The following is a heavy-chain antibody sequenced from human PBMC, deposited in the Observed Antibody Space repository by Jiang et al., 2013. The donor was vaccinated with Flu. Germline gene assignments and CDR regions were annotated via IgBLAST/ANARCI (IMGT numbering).Heavy chain of an antibody. Sequence: VQLVESGGGVVQPGGSLRLSCAASGFPFSSYGMHWVRQTPGKGLEWVAFIHYDGTIKRYADSVTGRFTISRDNSKNTLFLQMKSLRPEDTAVYYCAKDHGFGELFPYYGMDVVGPRDHGHRLL. CDR3: AKDHGFGELFPYYGMDV. CDR2: IHYDGTIK. J-gene: IGHJ6*02. CDR1: GFPFSSYG. V-gene: IGHV3-30*02. D-gene: IGHD3-10*01.